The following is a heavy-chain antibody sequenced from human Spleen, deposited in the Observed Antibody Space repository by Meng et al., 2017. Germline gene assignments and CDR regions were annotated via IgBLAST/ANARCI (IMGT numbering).Heavy chain of an antibody. CDR3: ARDSTLRGAFDI. CDR1: GGTFSSYA. Sequence: SVKVSCKASGGTFSSYAISWVRQAPGQGPEWMGGIIPIFGTANYAQKFQGRVTITTDESTSTAYMELSSLRSEDTAVYYCARDSTLRGAFDIWGQGTMVTVSS. V-gene: IGHV1-69*05. D-gene: IGHD3-16*01. J-gene: IGHJ3*02. CDR2: IIPIFGTA.